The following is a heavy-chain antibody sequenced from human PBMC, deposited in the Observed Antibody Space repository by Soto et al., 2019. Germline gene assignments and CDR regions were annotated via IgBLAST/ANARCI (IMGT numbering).Heavy chain of an antibody. CDR2: IIPIFGTA. D-gene: IGHD6-6*01. CDR3: ARGDLRSSLGGYYFDY. CDR1: GGTFSSYA. V-gene: IGHV1-69*01. Sequence: QVQLVQSGAEVKKPGSSVKVSCKASGGTFSSYAISWVRQAPGQGLEWMGGIIPIFGTANYAQKFQGRVTITAAESTSTAYMELSSLNSEDTAVYYCARGDLRSSLGGYYFDYWGQGTLVTVSS. J-gene: IGHJ4*02.